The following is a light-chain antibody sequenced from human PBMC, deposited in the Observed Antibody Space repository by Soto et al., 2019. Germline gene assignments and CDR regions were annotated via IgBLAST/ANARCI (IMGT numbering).Light chain of an antibody. Sequence: EIVMTQSPATLSVSPGERATLSCTASQSVSSNLAWYQQKPGQAPRLLIYTASTRATGIPARFSGSGSGTEFTLTISSLQSEDFAVYYGQQYNNWLTWTFGQGTKVEIK. CDR1: QSVSSN. V-gene: IGKV3-15*01. CDR2: TAS. J-gene: IGKJ1*01. CDR3: QQYNNWLTWT.